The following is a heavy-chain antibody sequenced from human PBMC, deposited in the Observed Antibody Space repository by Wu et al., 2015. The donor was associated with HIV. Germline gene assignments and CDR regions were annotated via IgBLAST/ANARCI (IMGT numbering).Heavy chain of an antibody. CDR3: AKTNRIVTDGIDFYHFYGMDV. Sequence: QVQLVQSGAEVKKPGSSVKVSCKASGGNFNNYAINWVRQAPGEGLEWMGRITPLFGRPKYAQRFQGTVTITADESTSTAYMELSSLKSEDTAIYYCAKTNRIVTDGIDFYHFYGMDVWGQGTTITV. V-gene: IGHV1-69*13. CDR1: GGNFNNYA. J-gene: IGHJ6*02. CDR2: ITPLFGRP. D-gene: IGHD2/OR15-2a*01.